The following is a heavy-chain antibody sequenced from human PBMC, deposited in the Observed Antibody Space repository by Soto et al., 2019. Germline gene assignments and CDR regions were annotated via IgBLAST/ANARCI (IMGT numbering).Heavy chain of an antibody. V-gene: IGHV1-3*01. CDR1: GYTYISYS. CDR2: INVGNGNT. CDR3: AVYSYPGGDCCHFDY. D-gene: IGHD2-21*02. J-gene: IGHJ4*02. Sequence: ASVKVSCKASGYTYISYSMHWVRQAPGQRLEWMGWINVGNGNTKYSQNFQGRVTINQDTSASTAYMELSSLTSEDTAMYYCAVYSYPGGDCCHFDYWGQGSMVTVSS.